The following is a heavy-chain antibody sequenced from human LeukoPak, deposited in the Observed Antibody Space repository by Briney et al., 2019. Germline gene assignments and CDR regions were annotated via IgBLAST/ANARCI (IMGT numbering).Heavy chain of an antibody. V-gene: IGHV3-48*01. D-gene: IGHD1-26*01. Sequence: GGSLRLSCAASGFTFSNYWMTWVRQAPGKGLEWVSYISSTGSTKYYADSVKGRFTISRDNAKNSLYLQMNSLRAEDTAVYYCARVGASYGAGDAFDIWGQGTMVTVSS. CDR1: GFTFSNYW. CDR3: ARVGASYGAGDAFDI. J-gene: IGHJ3*02. CDR2: ISSTGSTK.